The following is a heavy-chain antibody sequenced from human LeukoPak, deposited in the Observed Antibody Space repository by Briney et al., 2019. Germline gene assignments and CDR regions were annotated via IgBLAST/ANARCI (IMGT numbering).Heavy chain of an antibody. CDR1: GYTFTSYD. Sequence: ASVKVSCKASGYTFTSYDINWVRQATGQGLERMGWMNPNSGNTGYAQKFQGRVTMTRNTSISTAYMELSSLRSEDTAVYYCARGKLITIFGVVITSNWFDPWGQGTLVTVSS. CDR3: ARGKLITIFGVVITSNWFDP. V-gene: IGHV1-8*01. CDR2: MNPNSGNT. D-gene: IGHD3-3*01. J-gene: IGHJ5*02.